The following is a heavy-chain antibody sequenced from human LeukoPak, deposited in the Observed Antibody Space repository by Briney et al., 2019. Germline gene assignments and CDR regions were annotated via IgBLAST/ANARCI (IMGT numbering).Heavy chain of an antibody. CDR2: IKHSGNT. Sequence: SETLSLTCAVYGGSFSEDSLSWSWIRQSPGKGLEWIGEIKHSGNTNYNPSLESRVTMSVDTSKKEFSLRLCSVTAADTAVYYCARGNYLVAAGYFDYWGQGTLVTVSS. V-gene: IGHV4-34*01. CDR1: GGSFSEDS. J-gene: IGHJ4*02. D-gene: IGHD5-12*01. CDR3: ARGNYLVAAGYFDY.